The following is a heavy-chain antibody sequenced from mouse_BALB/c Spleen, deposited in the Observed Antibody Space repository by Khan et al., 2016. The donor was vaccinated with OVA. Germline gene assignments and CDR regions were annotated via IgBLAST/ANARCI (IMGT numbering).Heavy chain of an antibody. J-gene: IGHJ2*01. V-gene: IGHV2-9*02. CDR1: GFSLTSYG. Sequence: QVQLKQSGPGLVAPSQSLSITCTVSGFSLTSYGVHWVRQPPGKGLEWLGVIWAGGSTNYNSALMSRLSISKDNPKSQVFLKMNSLQTDDTATYYCARNKEPDYFDYWGQGTTLTVSS. CDR2: IWAGGST. CDR3: ARNKEPDYFDY.